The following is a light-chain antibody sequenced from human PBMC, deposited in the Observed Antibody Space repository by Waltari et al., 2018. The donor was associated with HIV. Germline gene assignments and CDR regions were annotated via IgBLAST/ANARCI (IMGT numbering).Light chain of an antibody. CDR3: IQGTSWPYT. CDR1: HNILYYSNNKNY. Sequence: DIVMTQSPDSLAVSLGERATINCKSSHNILYYSNNKNYLAWYQQKPGQPPNLLISWASTRESGVPDRFSGSGSGTDFTLKISRVEAEDVGVYYCIQGTSWPYTFGQGTKVEIE. CDR2: WAS. J-gene: IGKJ2*01. V-gene: IGKV4-1*01.